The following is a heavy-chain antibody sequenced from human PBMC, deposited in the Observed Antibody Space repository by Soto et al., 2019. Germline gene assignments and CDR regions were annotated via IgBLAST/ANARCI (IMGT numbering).Heavy chain of an antibody. D-gene: IGHD6-19*01. J-gene: IGHJ4*02. CDR1: GFTFSSYG. CDR3: ARDVYSSGWLFYFDY. Sequence: GGSLRLSCAASGFTFSSYGMHWVRQAPGKGLEWVAVIWYDGSNKYYADSVKGRFTISRDNSKNTLYLQMNSLRAEDTAVYYCARDVYSSGWLFYFDYWGQGTLVTVSS. V-gene: IGHV3-33*01. CDR2: IWYDGSNK.